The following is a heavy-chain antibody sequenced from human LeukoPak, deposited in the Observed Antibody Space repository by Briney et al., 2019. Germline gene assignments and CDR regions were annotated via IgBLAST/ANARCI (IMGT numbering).Heavy chain of an antibody. CDR2: IYHSGST. Sequence: PSETLSLTCTVSGGSISSYYWSWLRQPPGKGLEWIGNIYHSGSTYYNPSLTGRVTISVDTSKNQFSLKLSSVTAADTAVYYCARTYTNYPNRPFDYWGQGTLVTVSS. D-gene: IGHD4-11*01. CDR3: ARTYTNYPNRPFDY. CDR1: GGSISSYY. V-gene: IGHV4-59*12. J-gene: IGHJ4*02.